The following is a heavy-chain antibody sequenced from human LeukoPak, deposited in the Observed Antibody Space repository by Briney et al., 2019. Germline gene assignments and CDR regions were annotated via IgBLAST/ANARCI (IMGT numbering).Heavy chain of an antibody. Sequence: PSETLSLTCAVYGGSFSGYYWSWIRQPPGKGLEWIGEINHSGSTNYNPSLKSRVTISVDTSKNQFSLKLSSVTAADTAVYYCAILMQLVRDYWGQGTLVTVSS. CDR3: AILMQLVRDY. CDR2: INHSGST. J-gene: IGHJ4*02. V-gene: IGHV4-34*01. CDR1: GGSFSGYY. D-gene: IGHD6-13*01.